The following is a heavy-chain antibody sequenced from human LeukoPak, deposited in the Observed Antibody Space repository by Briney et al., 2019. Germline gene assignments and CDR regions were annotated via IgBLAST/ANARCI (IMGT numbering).Heavy chain of an antibody. V-gene: IGHV1-69*05. CDR3: ARGWDSSGWYVAEYFQH. D-gene: IGHD6-19*01. J-gene: IGHJ1*01. Sequence: SVKVSCKASGGTFSSYAISWVRQAPGQGLEWMGRIIPIFGTANYAQKFQGRVTITTDESTSTAYMELSSLKSEDTAVYYCARGWDSSGWYVAEYFQHWGQGPLVTVSS. CDR2: IIPIFGTA. CDR1: GGTFSSYA.